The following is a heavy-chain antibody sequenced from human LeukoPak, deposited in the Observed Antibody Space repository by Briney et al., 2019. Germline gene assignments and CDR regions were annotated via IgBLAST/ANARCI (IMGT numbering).Heavy chain of an antibody. CDR3: ARVVLSSGWYSRWFDP. J-gene: IGHJ5*02. D-gene: IGHD6-19*01. CDR2: MNPNSGNT. V-gene: IGHV1-8*03. CDR1: GYTFTSYD. Sequence: ASVKVSCKASGYTFTSYDINWVRQATGQGLEWMGWMNPNSGNTGYAQKFQGRVTITRNTSISTAYMELSSLRSEDTAVYYCARVVLSSGWYSRWFDPWGQGTLVTVSS.